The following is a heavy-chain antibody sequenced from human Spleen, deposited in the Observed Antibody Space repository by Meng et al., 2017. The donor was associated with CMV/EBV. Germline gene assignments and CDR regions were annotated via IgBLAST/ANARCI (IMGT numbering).Heavy chain of an antibody. J-gene: IGHJ6*02. CDR2: MNPNSGNT. D-gene: IGHD6-19*01. CDR1: GYTFRSYG. CDR3: ARMTSGSSDWYDSMDV. V-gene: IGHV1-8*01. Sequence: ASVKVSCKASGYTFRSYGINWVRQAPGQGLEWMGWMNPNSGNTGYAQKFQGRVTITRNTSISTAYMEPSSLRAEDTAVYYCARMTSGSSDWYDSMDVWGQGTTVTVSS.